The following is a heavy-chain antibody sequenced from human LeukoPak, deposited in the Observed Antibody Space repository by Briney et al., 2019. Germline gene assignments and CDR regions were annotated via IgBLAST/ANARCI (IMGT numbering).Heavy chain of an antibody. CDR2: ISGSGGST. D-gene: IGHD3-3*01. CDR1: GFTFSSYA. CDR3: AKLFGVVILYFDY. V-gene: IGHV3-23*01. J-gene: IGHJ4*02. Sequence: PGASLRLSCAASGFTFSSYAMSWVRQAPGKGLEWVSAISGSGGSTYYADSVKGRFTISRDNSKNTLYLQMNSLRAEDTAVYYCAKLFGVVILYFDYWGQGTLVTVSS.